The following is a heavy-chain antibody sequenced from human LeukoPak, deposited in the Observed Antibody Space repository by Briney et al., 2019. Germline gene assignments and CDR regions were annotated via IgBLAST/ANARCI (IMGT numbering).Heavy chain of an antibody. CDR2: ISSSSSYI. D-gene: IGHD6-6*01. J-gene: IGHJ4*02. CDR1: GFTFSSYS. Sequence: GGSLRLSCAASGFTFSSYSMNWVRQAPGKGLEWVSSISSSSSYIYYADSVKGRFTISRDNAKNSLYLQMNSLRAEDTAVYYRARVGAARQGKGFDYWGQGTLVTVSS. CDR3: ARVGAARQGKGFDY. V-gene: IGHV3-21*01.